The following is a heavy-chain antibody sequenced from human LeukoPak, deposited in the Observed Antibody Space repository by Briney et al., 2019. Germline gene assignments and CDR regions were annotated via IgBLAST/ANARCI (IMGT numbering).Heavy chain of an antibody. CDR2: IYYSGSI. CDR1: GGSISSSSYY. CDR3: ARGGTWFGEFHS. V-gene: IGHV4-39*01. Sequence: SETLSLTCTVSGGSISSSSYYWGWIRQPPGKGLEWIGSIYYSGSIYYNPSLKSRLTISVDTSKNQFSLKLRSVTAADTAVYYCARGGTWFGEFHSWGQGTLVTVSS. J-gene: IGHJ5*01. D-gene: IGHD3-10*01.